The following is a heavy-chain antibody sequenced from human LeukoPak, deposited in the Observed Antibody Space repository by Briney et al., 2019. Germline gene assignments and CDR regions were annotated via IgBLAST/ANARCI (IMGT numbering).Heavy chain of an antibody. CDR2: IYYSGST. D-gene: IGHD4-23*01. CDR1: GGSISSYY. V-gene: IGHV4-59*01. J-gene: IGHJ6*03. Sequence: PSETLSLTCTVSGGSISSYYWSWIRQPPGKGLEWIGYIYYSGSTNYNPSLKSRVTISVDTSKNQFCLKLSSVTAADTAVYYCARSRGGNYDYYYYYYMDVWGKGTTVTVSS. CDR3: ARSRGGNYDYYYYYYMDV.